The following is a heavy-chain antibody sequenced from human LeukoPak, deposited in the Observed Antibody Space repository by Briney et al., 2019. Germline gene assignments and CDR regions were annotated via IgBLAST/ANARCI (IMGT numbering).Heavy chain of an antibody. Sequence: GGSLRLSCAASGFTVSSNYMSWVRQAPGKGLEWFSVIYSGGSTYYADSVKGRFTISRDNSKNTLSLQMNSLRAEDTAVYYCAKDKSAVAGTAFDYWGQGTLVTVSS. D-gene: IGHD6-19*01. CDR1: GFTVSSNY. CDR2: IYSGGST. CDR3: AKDKSAVAGTAFDY. V-gene: IGHV3-66*01. J-gene: IGHJ4*02.